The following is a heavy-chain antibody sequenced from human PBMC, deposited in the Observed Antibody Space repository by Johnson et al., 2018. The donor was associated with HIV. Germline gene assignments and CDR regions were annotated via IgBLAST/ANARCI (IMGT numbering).Heavy chain of an antibody. V-gene: IGHV3-13*01. Sequence: VQLVESGGGLVQPGGSLRLSCAASGFTFSSYDMHWVRQATGKGLEWVSGIGSAGDTYYPGSVKGRFTISRDNAKNTLYLQMNSLRAEDTAVYYCVRDLYSYEDAFDIWGQGTMVTVSS. CDR3: VRDLYSYEDAFDI. CDR1: GFTFSSYD. CDR2: IGSAGDT. J-gene: IGHJ3*02. D-gene: IGHD5-18*01.